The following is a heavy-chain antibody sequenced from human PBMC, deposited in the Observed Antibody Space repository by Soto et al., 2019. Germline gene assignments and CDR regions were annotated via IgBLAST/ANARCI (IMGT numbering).Heavy chain of an antibody. V-gene: IGHV1-18*04. Sequence: ASVYVAFEASSCAFTSYVISWLRQAPGQGLEWMGWISAYNGNTNYAQKLQGRVTMTRDTSTSTVYMELSSLRSEDTAVYYCALDQNSSWRHWGQGTLVTVS. D-gene: IGHD6-13*01. CDR1: SCAFTSYV. CDR3: ALDQNSSWRH. CDR2: ISAYNGNT. J-gene: IGHJ4*02.